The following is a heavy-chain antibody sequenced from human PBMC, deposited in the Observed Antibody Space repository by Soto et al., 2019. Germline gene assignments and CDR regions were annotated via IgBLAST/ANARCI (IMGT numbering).Heavy chain of an antibody. V-gene: IGHV4-39*01. Sequence: PSETLSLTCTVSGGSISSSSYYWGWIRQPPGKGLEWIGSIYYSGSTYYNPSLKSRVTIPVDTSKNQFSLKLSSVTAADTAVYYCASISVEGYYYYYMDVWGKGTTVTVSS. D-gene: IGHD1-20*01. CDR2: IYYSGST. J-gene: IGHJ6*03. CDR3: ASISVEGYYYYYMDV. CDR1: GGSISSSSYY.